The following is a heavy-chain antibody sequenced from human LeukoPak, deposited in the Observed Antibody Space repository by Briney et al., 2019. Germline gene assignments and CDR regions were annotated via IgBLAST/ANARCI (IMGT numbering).Heavy chain of an antibody. V-gene: IGHV1-8*01. J-gene: IGHJ4*02. CDR3: ARGPSHSSSSSSYFDY. Sequence: ASVKVSCKASGYTFTSYDINWVRQATGQGLEWMGWMNPNSGNTGYAQKFQGRVTMTRNTSISTAYMELSSLRSEDTAVYYCARGPSHSSSSSSYFDYWGQGTLVTVSS. CDR2: MNPNSGNT. D-gene: IGHD6-6*01. CDR1: GYTFTSYD.